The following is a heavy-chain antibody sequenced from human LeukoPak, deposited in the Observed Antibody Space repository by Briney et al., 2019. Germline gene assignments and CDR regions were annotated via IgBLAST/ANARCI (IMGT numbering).Heavy chain of an antibody. CDR2: IIPILGTA. CDR1: GVTFSSYA. CDR3: ARSSASIVVVPAAMHYYYGMDV. D-gene: IGHD2-2*01. Sequence: GASVKVSCKASGVTFSSYAINWVRLAPGQGLEWMGGIIPILGTANYAQKFQGRVTITADESTSTAYMELSSLRSEDTAVYYCARSSASIVVVPAAMHYYYGMDVWGKGTKVTVSS. J-gene: IGHJ6*04. V-gene: IGHV1-69*13.